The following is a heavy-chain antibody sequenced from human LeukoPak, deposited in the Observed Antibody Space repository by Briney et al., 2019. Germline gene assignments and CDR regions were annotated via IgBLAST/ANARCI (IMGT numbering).Heavy chain of an antibody. D-gene: IGHD1-26*01. J-gene: IGHJ5*02. CDR2: IYYTGST. CDR3: AREGEWELTKLSP. CDR1: GGSISSSSYF. V-gene: IGHV4-39*07. Sequence: SETLSLTCTVSGGSISSSSYFWGWIRQPPGKGLEWIGNIYYTGSTYYNPSLKSRVTISVDTSKNQFSLKLSSVTAADTAVYYCAREGEWELTKLSPWGQGTLVTVSS.